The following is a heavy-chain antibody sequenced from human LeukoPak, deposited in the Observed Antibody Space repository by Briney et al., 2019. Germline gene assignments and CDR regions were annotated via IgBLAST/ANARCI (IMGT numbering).Heavy chain of an antibody. CDR1: GHTFTSYG. D-gene: IGHD2-2*01. CDR3: ARGGGPSSTNY. CDR2: MSAYNGNT. J-gene: IGHJ4*02. V-gene: IGHV1-18*01. Sequence: ASVKVSCNASGHTFTSYGASSGRQAPGQGLEGRRWMSAYNGNTDYAQKLQGRVTMTTDTYTSTAYMELRSLRSDDTAVYYCARGGGPSSTNYWGQGTLVTVSS.